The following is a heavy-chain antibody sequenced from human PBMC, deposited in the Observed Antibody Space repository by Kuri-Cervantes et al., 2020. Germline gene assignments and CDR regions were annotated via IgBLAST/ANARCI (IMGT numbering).Heavy chain of an antibody. D-gene: IGHD3-9*01. V-gene: IGHV1-69*05. CDR2: IIPIFGTA. CDR3: ARDREVTGAFDI. CDR1: GDTFNTYG. J-gene: IGHJ4*02. Sequence: SVKVSCKASGDTFNTYGNSWVRQAPGQGLEWMGGIIPIFGTANYAQKFQGRVTITTDESTSTAYMELSSLRSEDTAVYYCARDREVTGAFDIWGQGTLVTVSS.